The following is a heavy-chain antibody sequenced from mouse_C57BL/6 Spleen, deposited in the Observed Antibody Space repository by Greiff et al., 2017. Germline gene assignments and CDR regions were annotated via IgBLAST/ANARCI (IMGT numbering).Heavy chain of an antibody. CDR2: IRSKSNNYAT. V-gene: IGHV10-1*01. D-gene: IGHD1-1*01. CDR1: GFSFNTYA. J-gene: IGHJ3*01. CDR3: VRDGSSSFAY. Sequence: GGGLVQPKGSLKLSCAASGFSFNTYAMNWVRQAPGKGLEWVARIRSKSNNYATYYADSVKDRFTISRDDSESMLYLQMNNLKTEDTAMYYCVRDGSSSFAYWGQGTLGTVSA.